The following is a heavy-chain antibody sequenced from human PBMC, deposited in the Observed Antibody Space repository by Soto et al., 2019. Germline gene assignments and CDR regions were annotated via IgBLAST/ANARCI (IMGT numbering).Heavy chain of an antibody. CDR2: IYYSGST. Sequence: LSLTCTVSGGSISSGDYYWSWIRQPPGKGLEWIGYIYYSGSTYYNPSLKSRITISVDTSKNQFSLKLSSVTAADTAVYYCARAPAGRHSSSWYWFDPWGQGTLVTVSS. J-gene: IGHJ5*02. V-gene: IGHV4-30-4*01. D-gene: IGHD6-13*01. CDR3: ARAPAGRHSSSWYWFDP. CDR1: GGSISSGDYY.